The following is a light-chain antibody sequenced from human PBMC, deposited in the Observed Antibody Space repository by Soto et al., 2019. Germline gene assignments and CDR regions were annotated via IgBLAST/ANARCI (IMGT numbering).Light chain of an antibody. CDR2: GAS. CDR3: QHYGGSPFT. Sequence: ELVLTQSPGTLSLSPGERATLSCRASQSVSSSYLAWYQQKPGQAPRLLVYGASTRATGIPDRFSGSGSGTDSILTISRVEPEDFAVYYCQHYGGSPFTFGPGTRVDIK. J-gene: IGKJ3*01. V-gene: IGKV3-20*01. CDR1: QSVSSSY.